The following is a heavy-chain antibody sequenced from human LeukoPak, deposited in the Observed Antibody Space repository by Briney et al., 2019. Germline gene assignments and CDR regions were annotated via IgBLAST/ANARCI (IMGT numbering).Heavy chain of an antibody. Sequence: SVKVSCKASGGTFSSYAISWVRQAPGQGLEWMGGIIPIFGTANYAQKFQGRVTITTDESTSTAYMELSSLRSEDTAVYYCARGAMSGLWTSTFDYWGQGTLVTVSS. CDR2: IIPIFGTA. D-gene: IGHD3/OR15-3a*01. J-gene: IGHJ4*02. CDR1: GGTFSSYA. V-gene: IGHV1-69*05. CDR3: ARGAMSGLWTSTFDY.